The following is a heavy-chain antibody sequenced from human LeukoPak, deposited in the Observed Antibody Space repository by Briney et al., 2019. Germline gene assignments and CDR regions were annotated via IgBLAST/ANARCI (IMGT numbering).Heavy chain of an antibody. D-gene: IGHD3-22*01. Sequence: KDRESLKISCKGSGYSFTSYWISWVRQMPGKGLEWMGRIDPSDSYTNYSPSCQGHVTISADKSISTAYLQWSSLKASDTAMYYCARLGAYYDRSGYTSLGFDYWGQGTLVTVSS. J-gene: IGHJ4*02. CDR1: GYSFTSYW. CDR2: IDPSDSYT. CDR3: ARLGAYYDRSGYTSLGFDY. V-gene: IGHV5-10-1*01.